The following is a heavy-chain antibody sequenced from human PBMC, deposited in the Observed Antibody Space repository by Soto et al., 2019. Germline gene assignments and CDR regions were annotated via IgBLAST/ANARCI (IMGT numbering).Heavy chain of an antibody. Sequence: QLQLQESGPGLVKPSETLSLTCTVSGGSISSSSYYWGWIRQPPGKGLEWIGSINYSGRTYYNPSLKSRVTISVDTSKNQFSLELTSVTAADTVVYYCAGLLLYGWGSRVSFDSWGQATLCTFSS. V-gene: IGHV4-39*01. J-gene: IGHJ4*02. CDR3: AGLLLYGWGSRVSFDS. CDR1: GGSISSSSYY. CDR2: INYSGRT. D-gene: IGHD3-10*01.